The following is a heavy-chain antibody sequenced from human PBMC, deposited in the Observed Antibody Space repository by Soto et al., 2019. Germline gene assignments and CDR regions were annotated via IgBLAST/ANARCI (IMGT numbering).Heavy chain of an antibody. CDR3: ATVGPSDILTGYYHNWFDP. Sequence: ASVKVSCKVSGYTLTELSMHWVRQAPGKGLEWMGGFDPEDGETIYAQKFQGRVTMTEDTSTDTAYMELSSLRSEDTAVYYCATVGPSDILTGYYHNWFDPWGQGTLVTVSS. J-gene: IGHJ5*02. CDR1: GYTLTELS. V-gene: IGHV1-24*01. CDR2: FDPEDGET. D-gene: IGHD3-9*01.